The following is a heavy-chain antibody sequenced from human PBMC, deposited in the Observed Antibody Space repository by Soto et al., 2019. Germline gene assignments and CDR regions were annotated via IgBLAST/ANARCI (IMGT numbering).Heavy chain of an antibody. V-gene: IGHV4-30-2*01. J-gene: IGHJ3*02. Sequence: SETLSLTCAVSGGSISSGGYSWSWIRQPPGKGLEWIGYMYHSGSTYYNPSLKSRVTISLDTSKNQFSLKLSSVTAADTAIFYCARGKGSIRPRVFDIWGQGTMVTVSS. CDR3: ARGKGSIRPRVFDI. CDR1: GGSISSGGYS. CDR2: MYHSGST.